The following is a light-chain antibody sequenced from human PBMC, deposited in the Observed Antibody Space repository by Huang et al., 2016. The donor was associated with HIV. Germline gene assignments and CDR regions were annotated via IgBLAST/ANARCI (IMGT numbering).Light chain of an antibody. CDR1: QSIGTY. J-gene: IGKJ4*01. V-gene: IGKV1-39*01. Sequence: DIQMTQSPSSLSASVGDRVTIACRASQSIGTYFNWYQQKPGKAPRLLIHVASSLQSGVPSRFSCSGSGTDFNLTISSLQHEDFATYYCQQSYSALGLTFGGGTKVEIK. CDR3: QQSYSALGLT. CDR2: VAS.